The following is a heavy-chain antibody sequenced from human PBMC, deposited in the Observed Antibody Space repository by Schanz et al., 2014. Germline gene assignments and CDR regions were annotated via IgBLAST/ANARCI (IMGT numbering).Heavy chain of an antibody. CDR2: IIPITGIT. J-gene: IGHJ5*02. D-gene: IGHD3-3*01. V-gene: IGHV1-69*02. Sequence: QVQLVQSGAEVKKPGSSVKVSCKASGDTFRSYTINWVRHAPGQGLEWMGRIIPITGITNYAQKFQGRVTFTADKSTSTVYMELSSLRSEDTAIYYCARGNTIFGVVILGWLDPWGQGTLVTVSS. CDR1: GDTFRSYT. CDR3: ARGNTIFGVVILGWLDP.